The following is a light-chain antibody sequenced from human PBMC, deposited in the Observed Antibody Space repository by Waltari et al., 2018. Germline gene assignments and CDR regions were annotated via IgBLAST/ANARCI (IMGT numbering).Light chain of an antibody. CDR3: QKYGTLPAT. J-gene: IGKJ1*01. CDR2: DAS. Sequence: EIVLTQSPGTLSLSPGYRATLSCRASQSVSRTLAWYQQKPGQAPRLLIYDASSRATGIPDRFSGSGSGTDFSLTISRLEPEDFAVYYCQKYGTLPATFGQGTKVEIK. V-gene: IGKV3-20*01. CDR1: QSVSRT.